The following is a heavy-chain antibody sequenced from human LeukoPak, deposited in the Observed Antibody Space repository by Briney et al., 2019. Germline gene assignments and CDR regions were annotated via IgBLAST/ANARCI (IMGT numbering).Heavy chain of an antibody. V-gene: IGHV3-48*04. CDR2: ISSSSSTI. J-gene: IGHJ4*02. CDR3: ARDDPLGGYSSSWYFYY. CDR1: GFTFSDYA. Sequence: GGSLRLSCAASGFTFSDYALIWVRQAPGKGLEWVSFISSSSSTIYYADSVKGRFTISRDNAKSSLYLQMNSLRAEDTAVYYCARDDPLGGYSSSWYFYYWGQGTLVTVSS. D-gene: IGHD6-13*01.